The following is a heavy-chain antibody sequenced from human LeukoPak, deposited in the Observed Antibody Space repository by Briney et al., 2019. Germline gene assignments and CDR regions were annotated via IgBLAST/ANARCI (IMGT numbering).Heavy chain of an antibody. CDR1: GGSISSYY. D-gene: IGHD4-23*01. J-gene: IGHJ4*02. CDR3: ARYGGNFDY. Sequence: SETLSLTCTVSGGSISSYYWSWIRQPPSKELDWIGYIYYSGSTHYNPSLKSRVTISVDTSKNQFSLKLSSVTAADTAVYYCARYGGNFDYWGQGTLVIVSS. CDR2: IYYSGST. V-gene: IGHV4-59*01.